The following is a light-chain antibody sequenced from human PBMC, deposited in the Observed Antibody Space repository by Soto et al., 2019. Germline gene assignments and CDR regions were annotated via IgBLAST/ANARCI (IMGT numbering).Light chain of an antibody. CDR3: QQYNDWWT. J-gene: IGKJ1*01. Sequence: IVMTQSPATLCVSPGEGATLSCRASQSVDSNVAWYQQKPGQAPRLLIYGALTRAPGIPARFSGSGFGTEFTLTITSLQSEDFAVYYCQQYNDWWTFGQGTKVDIK. V-gene: IGKV3-15*01. CDR2: GAL. CDR1: QSVDSN.